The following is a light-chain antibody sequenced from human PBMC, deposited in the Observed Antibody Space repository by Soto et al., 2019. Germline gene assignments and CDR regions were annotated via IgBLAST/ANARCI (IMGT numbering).Light chain of an antibody. J-gene: IGLJ3*02. CDR3: SLYTSSSTWV. CDR1: SSDVGDYEH. V-gene: IGLV2-18*01. Sequence: QSALTQPPSVSGSPGQSVTISCTVTSSDVGDYEHASWYQQAPGTAPKLIIFDVTNRPSGVPDRFSGSKSGNTPSLTIFGLQAEDEADYYCSLYTSSSTWVFGGGTKLTVL. CDR2: DVT.